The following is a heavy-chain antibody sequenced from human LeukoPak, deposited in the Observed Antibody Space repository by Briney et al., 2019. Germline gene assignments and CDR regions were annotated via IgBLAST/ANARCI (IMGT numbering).Heavy chain of an antibody. CDR1: GGSFSGYY. CDR3: ARGRLGPQDIVVVPAAQDAYYFDY. J-gene: IGHJ4*02. V-gene: IGHV4-34*01. D-gene: IGHD2-2*01. CDR2: INHSGST. Sequence: SETLSLTCAVYGGSFSGYYWSWIRQAPGKGLEWIGEINHSGSTNYNPSLKSRVTISVDTSKNQFSLKLSSVTAADTAVYYCARGRLGPQDIVVVPAAQDAYYFDYWGQGTLVTVSS.